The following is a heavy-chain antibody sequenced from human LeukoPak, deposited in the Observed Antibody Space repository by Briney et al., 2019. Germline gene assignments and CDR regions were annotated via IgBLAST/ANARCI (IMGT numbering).Heavy chain of an antibody. Sequence: GGSLRLSCAASGFSFSDYYMSWIRQAPGKGLEWVSYISSSGSTIYYADSVKGRFTISRDNAKNSLYLQMNSLRAEDTAVYYCARDRLRYGDYVGLDYWGQGTLVTVSS. J-gene: IGHJ4*02. CDR1: GFSFSDYY. CDR2: ISSSGSTI. V-gene: IGHV3-11*01. D-gene: IGHD4-17*01. CDR3: ARDRLRYGDYVGLDY.